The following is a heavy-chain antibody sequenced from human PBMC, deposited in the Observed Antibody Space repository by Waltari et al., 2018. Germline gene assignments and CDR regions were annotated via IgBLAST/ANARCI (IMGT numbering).Heavy chain of an antibody. CDR3: ARVGYSSGSEDY. CDR1: GIIFSDHY. V-gene: IGHV3-72*01. Sequence: EVQLVESGGGLVQPGGSLRLSCAASGIIFSDHYMDWVRQAPGKGLEWVSRIAHKPDNYVTRYAASVQGRFTSSRDDSKNSLYLQMNSLETEDTVLYYCARVGYSSGSEDYWGQGTLVTVSS. CDR2: IAHKPDNYVT. J-gene: IGHJ4*02. D-gene: IGHD5-12*01.